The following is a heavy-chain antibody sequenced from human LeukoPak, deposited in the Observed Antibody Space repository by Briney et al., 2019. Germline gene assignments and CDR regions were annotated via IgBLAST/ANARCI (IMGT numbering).Heavy chain of an antibody. CDR3: ARDRVLLWFGAPGDAFDI. Sequence: GASVKVSCKASGYTFTSYAMHWVRQAPGQRLEWMGWINVGNGNTKYSQKFQGRVTITRDTSASTAYMELSSLRSEDTAVYYCARDRVLLWFGAPGDAFDIWGQGTMLTVSS. CDR1: GYTFTSYA. V-gene: IGHV1-3*01. D-gene: IGHD3-10*01. J-gene: IGHJ3*02. CDR2: INVGNGNT.